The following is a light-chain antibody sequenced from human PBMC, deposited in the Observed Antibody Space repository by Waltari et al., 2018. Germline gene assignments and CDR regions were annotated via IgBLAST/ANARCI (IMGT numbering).Light chain of an antibody. J-gene: IGKJ2*01. Sequence: EIVMTQSPATLFVSPGERATLSCRASQSISSNLAWYQQKPGQAPRLLMYGASTRATAIPARFSGSGSGTEFALTISSLQSEDSADYYCQQYQNWPQTFGQGTKLQIK. CDR2: GAS. CDR3: QQYQNWPQT. CDR1: QSISSN. V-gene: IGKV3-15*01.